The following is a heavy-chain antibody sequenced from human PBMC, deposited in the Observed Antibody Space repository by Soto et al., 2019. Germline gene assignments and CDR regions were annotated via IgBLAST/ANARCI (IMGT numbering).Heavy chain of an antibody. D-gene: IGHD3-22*01. V-gene: IGHV1-8*01. CDR3: ARESLDYYDSSGYHQDHFDY. Sequence: ASVKVSCKASGYTFTSYDINWVRQATGEGLEWMGWMNPNSGNTGYAQKFQGRVTMTRNTSISTAYMELSSLRSEDTAVYYCARESLDYYDSSGYHQDHFDYWGQGTLVTVSS. CDR1: GYTFTSYD. CDR2: MNPNSGNT. J-gene: IGHJ4*02.